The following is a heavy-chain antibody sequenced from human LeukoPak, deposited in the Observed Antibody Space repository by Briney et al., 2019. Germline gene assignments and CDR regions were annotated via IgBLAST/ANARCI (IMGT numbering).Heavy chain of an antibody. J-gene: IGHJ4*02. CDR1: GYTFTGYY. D-gene: IGHD2-21*01. Sequence: ASVKISCKASGYTFTGYYMHWVRQAPGQGLEWMGWINPNTGDTNYAQKFQGRVTMTRDTSITTVYMEISRLTSDDTALFYCAVAPGDYWGQGTLVTVSS. CDR3: AVAPGDY. CDR2: INPNTGDT. V-gene: IGHV1-2*02.